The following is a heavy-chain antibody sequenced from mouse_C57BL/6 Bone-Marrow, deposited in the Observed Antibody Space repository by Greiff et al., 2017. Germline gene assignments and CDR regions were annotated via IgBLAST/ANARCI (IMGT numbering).Heavy chain of an antibody. D-gene: IGHD1-3*01. Sequence: EVKLMESGGGLVKPGGSLKLSCAASGFTFSSYAMSWVRQTPEKRLEWVATISDGGSYTYYPDNVKGRFTISRDNAKNNLYLQMSHLKSEDTAMYSCVRGWKCYFDYWGQGTTLTVSS. CDR2: ISDGGSYT. J-gene: IGHJ2*01. CDR1: GFTFSSYA. V-gene: IGHV5-4*03. CDR3: VRGWKCYFDY.